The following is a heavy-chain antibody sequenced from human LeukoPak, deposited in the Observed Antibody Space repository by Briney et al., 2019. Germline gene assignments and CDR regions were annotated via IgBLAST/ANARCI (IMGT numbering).Heavy chain of an antibody. Sequence: GGSLRLSWAASGFTFSSYSMNWVRQARGKGLEWVSSISSSSSYIYYADSVKGRFTISRDNAKNSLYLQMNSLRAEDTAVYYCASGIPAAKNYYDYGMHVWGQGTTVTVSS. CDR2: ISSSSSYI. V-gene: IGHV3-21*01. CDR3: ASGIPAAKNYYDYGMHV. D-gene: IGHD2-2*01. J-gene: IGHJ6*02. CDR1: GFTFSSYS.